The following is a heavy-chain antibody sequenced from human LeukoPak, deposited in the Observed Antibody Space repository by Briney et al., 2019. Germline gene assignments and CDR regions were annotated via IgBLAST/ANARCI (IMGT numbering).Heavy chain of an antibody. Sequence: ASVKVSCKASGYTFTSYAIHWVRQAPGQRLEWMGWINAGIGNRKYSQKFQDRVTITRETSATTAYMELSSLTSEDTAVYYCARVADDSGWNFGDWGQGTLVTVA. CDR2: INAGIGNR. CDR3: ARVADDSGWNFGD. J-gene: IGHJ4*02. CDR1: GYTFTSYA. D-gene: IGHD6-19*01. V-gene: IGHV1-3*01.